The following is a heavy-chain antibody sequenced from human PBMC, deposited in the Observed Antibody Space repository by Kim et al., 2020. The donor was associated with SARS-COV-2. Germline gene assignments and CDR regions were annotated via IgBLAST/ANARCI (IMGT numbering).Heavy chain of an antibody. CDR3: ARGLKQLAFQGAFDI. CDR2: INHSGST. V-gene: IGHV4-34*01. J-gene: IGHJ3*02. D-gene: IGHD6-13*01. Sequence: SETLSLTCAVYGGSFSGYYWSWIRQPPGKGLEWIGEINHSGSTNYNPSLKSRVTISVDTSKNQFSLKLSSVTAADTAVYYCARGLKQLAFQGAFDIWGQGTMVTVSS. CDR1: GGSFSGYY.